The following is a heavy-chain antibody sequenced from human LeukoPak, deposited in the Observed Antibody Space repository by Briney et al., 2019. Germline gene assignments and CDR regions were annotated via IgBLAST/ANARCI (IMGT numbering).Heavy chain of an antibody. Sequence: VKVSCKASGGTFSSYAISWVRQAPGQGLEWMGGIIPIFGTANYAQKFQGRVTITADESTSTAYMELSGLRSEDTAVYYCARTGMVRGRPMTGIDYWGQGTLVTVSS. J-gene: IGHJ4*02. V-gene: IGHV1-69*01. CDR1: GGTFSSYA. D-gene: IGHD3-10*01. CDR2: IIPIFGTA. CDR3: ARTGMVRGRPMTGIDY.